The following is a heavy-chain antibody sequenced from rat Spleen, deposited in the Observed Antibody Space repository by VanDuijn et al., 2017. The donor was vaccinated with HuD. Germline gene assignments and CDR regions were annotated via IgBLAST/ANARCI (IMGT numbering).Heavy chain of an antibody. D-gene: IGHD1-11*01. V-gene: IGHV5-7*01. CDR2: IIYDGSRT. CDR1: EFIFSKYD. J-gene: IGHJ2*01. Sequence: EVQLVESGGGLVQPGRSLKLSCAASEFIFSKYDMAWVRQAPKKGLEWVATIIYDGSRTYYRDSVKGRFTISRDNAKSTLYLQMNSLRSEDTATYYCARHEDYGGYSRDYFGYWGQGVMVAVSS. CDR3: ARHEDYGGYSRDYFGY.